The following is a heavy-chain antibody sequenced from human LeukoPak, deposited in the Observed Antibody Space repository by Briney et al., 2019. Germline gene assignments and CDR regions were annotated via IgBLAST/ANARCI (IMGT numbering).Heavy chain of an antibody. CDR1: GFTFSSYA. J-gene: IGHJ6*03. CDR3: ARDRPRYFEDFYYMDV. CDR2: ISGSGGST. Sequence: GGSLRLSCAASGFTFSSYAMSWVRQAPGKGLEWVSAISGSGGSTYYADSVKGRFTISRDNTKKSLYLQMNSLRAEDTAVYYCARDRPRYFEDFYYMDVWGKGTTVTISS. D-gene: IGHD3-9*01. V-gene: IGHV3-23*01.